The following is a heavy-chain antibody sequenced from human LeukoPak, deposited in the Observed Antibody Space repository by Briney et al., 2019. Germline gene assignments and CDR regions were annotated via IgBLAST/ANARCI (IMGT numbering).Heavy chain of an antibody. Sequence: SETLSLTCTVSGGSISSSSYYWGWIRQPPGKGLEWIGSIYYSGSTYYNPSLKSRVTISVDTSKNQFSLKLSSVTAADTAVYYCARAGPTYYYDSSGYYPPIRGWGQGTLVTVSS. CDR1: GGSISSSSYY. V-gene: IGHV4-39*07. J-gene: IGHJ4*02. CDR2: IYYSGST. CDR3: ARAGPTYYYDSSGYYPPIRG. D-gene: IGHD3-22*01.